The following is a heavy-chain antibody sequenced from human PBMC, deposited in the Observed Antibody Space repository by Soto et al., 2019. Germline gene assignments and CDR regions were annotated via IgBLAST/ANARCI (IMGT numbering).Heavy chain of an antibody. CDR3: AKQKLDPYYYYYGMDV. V-gene: IGHV4-34*01. Sequence: PXETLSLSSAVYGGSFSGYYWSWIRQPPGKGLEWIGEINHSGSTNYNPSLKSRVTISVDTSKNQFSLKLSSVTAADTAVYYCAKQKLDPYYYYYGMDVWGQGTTVTVSS. CDR1: GGSFSGYY. CDR2: INHSGST. D-gene: IGHD6-13*01. J-gene: IGHJ6*02.